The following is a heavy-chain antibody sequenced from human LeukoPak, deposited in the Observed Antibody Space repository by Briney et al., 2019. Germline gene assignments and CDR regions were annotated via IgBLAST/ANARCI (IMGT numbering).Heavy chain of an antibody. CDR1: GYTFTVYY. CDR3: ARERVVVAATPHFDY. Sequence: ASVKVSFKASGYTFTVYYMHWVRQAPRQGIEGMGWINPNSGGTKYAQKFQGRVTITRETAISTAYMELSRLRSDDTAVYYCARERVVVAATPHFDYWGQGTLVTVSS. CDR2: INPNSGGT. V-gene: IGHV1-2*02. J-gene: IGHJ4*02. D-gene: IGHD2-15*01.